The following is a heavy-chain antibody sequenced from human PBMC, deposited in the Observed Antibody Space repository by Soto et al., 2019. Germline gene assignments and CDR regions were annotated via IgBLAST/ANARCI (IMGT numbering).Heavy chain of an antibody. Sequence: QVQLQESGPGLVKPSQTLSLTCTVSGGSISSGGYYWRWIRQHPGKGLEWIGYIYYSGSTYYNPSLKSRVTISVDTSKNQFSLELSSVTAADTAVYYCARSHEGIAVAGYWGQGTLVTVSS. D-gene: IGHD6-19*01. J-gene: IGHJ4*02. CDR3: ARSHEGIAVAGY. CDR2: IYYSGST. CDR1: GGSISSGGYY. V-gene: IGHV4-31*03.